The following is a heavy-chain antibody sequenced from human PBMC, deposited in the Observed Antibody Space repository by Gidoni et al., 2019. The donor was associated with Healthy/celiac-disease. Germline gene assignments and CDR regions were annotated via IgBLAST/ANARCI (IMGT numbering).Heavy chain of an antibody. CDR2: ISGSGGST. J-gene: IGHJ6*02. CDR3: AKALGITIFGVVTNDHYYYGMDV. Sequence: EVQLLESGGGLVQPGGSLRLSCAASGFTFSSYAMSWVRQAPGKGLEWVSAISGSGGSTYYADSVKGRFTISRDNSKNTLYLQMNSLRAEDTAVYYCAKALGITIFGVVTNDHYYYGMDVWGQGTTVTVSS. CDR1: GFTFSSYA. D-gene: IGHD3-3*01. V-gene: IGHV3-23*01.